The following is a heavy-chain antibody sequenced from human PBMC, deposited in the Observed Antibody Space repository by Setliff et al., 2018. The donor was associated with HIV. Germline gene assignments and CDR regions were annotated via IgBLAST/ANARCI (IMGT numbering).Heavy chain of an antibody. V-gene: IGHV4-4*08. CDR3: SRVPSAGVRGRPDLYRWFDP. CDR1: GDSIRSQF. CDR2: IETTETV. J-gene: IGHJ5*02. Sequence: PSETLSLTCNLSGDSIRSQFWTWIRQTPGKGLEWIASIETTETVNYSPSLKSRVSISLDPSRSQFSLTLRSVTAADPAVDYCSRVPSAGVRGRPDLYRWFDPWGQGTLVTVSS. D-gene: IGHD3-3*01.